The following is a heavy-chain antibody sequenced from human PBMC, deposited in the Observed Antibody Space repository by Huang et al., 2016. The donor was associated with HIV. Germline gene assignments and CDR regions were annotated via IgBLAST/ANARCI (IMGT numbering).Heavy chain of an antibody. D-gene: IGHD6-13*01. CDR3: ARGRGSSWSLFDT. V-gene: IGHV4-34*02. Sequence: QVQLEQWGARLLKPSETLSLTCAVYGESLSDFFWSWIRQPPGKGREWIGEINQSGRTNYNPSLKSRVTIAVDTSKKQFSLKLKSVTAADTSMYYCARGRGSSWSLFDTWGQGSLVTVFS. CDR2: INQSGRT. J-gene: IGHJ4*02. CDR1: GESLSDFF.